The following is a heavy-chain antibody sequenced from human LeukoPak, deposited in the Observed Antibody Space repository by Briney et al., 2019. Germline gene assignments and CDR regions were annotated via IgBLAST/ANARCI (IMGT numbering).Heavy chain of an antibody. CDR2: IWYDGSNK. Sequence: PGGSLRLSCAASGFTFSSYGMHWVRQAPGKGLEWVAVIWYDGSNKYYADSVKGRFTISRDNSKNTLYLQMNSLRAVDTAVYYCARAAADKNSWYFFDYWGQGTLVTVSS. V-gene: IGHV3-33*01. CDR1: GFTFSSYG. CDR3: ARAAADKNSWYFFDY. D-gene: IGHD2/OR15-2a*01. J-gene: IGHJ4*02.